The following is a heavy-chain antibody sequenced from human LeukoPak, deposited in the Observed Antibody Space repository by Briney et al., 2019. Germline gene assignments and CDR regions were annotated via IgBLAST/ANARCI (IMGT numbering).Heavy chain of an antibody. CDR1: GFTFSSYG. V-gene: IGHV3-33*01. D-gene: IGHD4-17*01. Sequence: GGSLRLSCAASGFTFSSYGMHWVRQAPGKGLEWVAVIWYDGSNKYYADSVKGRFTISRDNSKNTLYLQMNSLRAEDTAVYYCARDIYGDYGWFDPWGQGTLVTVSS. CDR2: IWYDGSNK. J-gene: IGHJ5*02. CDR3: ARDIYGDYGWFDP.